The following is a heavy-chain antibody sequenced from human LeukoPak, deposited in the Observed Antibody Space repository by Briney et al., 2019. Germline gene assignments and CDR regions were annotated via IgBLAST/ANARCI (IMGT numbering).Heavy chain of an antibody. CDR1: GFTFSSYS. D-gene: IGHD2-2*01. J-gene: IGHJ6*03. Sequence: GGSLRLSCAASGFTFSSYSMNWVRQAPGKGLEWVSSISSSSSYIYYADSVKGRFTISRDNAKNSLYLQMNSLRAEDTAVYYCARDKVVPAAGYYYYMDVCGKGTTVTVSS. CDR2: ISSSSSYI. V-gene: IGHV3-21*01. CDR3: ARDKVVPAAGYYYYMDV.